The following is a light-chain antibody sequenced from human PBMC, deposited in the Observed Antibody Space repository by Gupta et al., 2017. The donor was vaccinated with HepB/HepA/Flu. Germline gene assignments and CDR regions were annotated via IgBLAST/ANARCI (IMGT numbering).Light chain of an antibody. CDR1: TSNIGAGYH. Sequence: QSVLAQPPSVSGAPGHTVPIVCTGSTSNIGAGYHVHWYQQFHGTAPRLLIFGNNNRPSGVPDRFSGTKSGTFASLAIXGXQAEDEXDYYCQYSDSSLRGSVFGGGTKLSVL. CDR2: GNN. CDR3: QYSDSSLRGSV. V-gene: IGLV1-40*01. J-gene: IGLJ2*01.